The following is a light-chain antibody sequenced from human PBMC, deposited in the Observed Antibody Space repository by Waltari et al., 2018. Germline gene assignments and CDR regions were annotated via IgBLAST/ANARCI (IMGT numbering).Light chain of an antibody. CDR3: QHYLRLPVT. CDR1: QIVTRA. V-gene: IGKV3-20*01. CDR2: GAS. Sequence: EIVLTQSPGTLSSSPGESATLSCRPSQIVTRALAWYQQKPGQAPRLLIYGASNRATGIPDRFSGSGSGTDFSLTISSLEPEDFAVYYCQHYLRLPVTFGQGTKVEVK. J-gene: IGKJ1*01.